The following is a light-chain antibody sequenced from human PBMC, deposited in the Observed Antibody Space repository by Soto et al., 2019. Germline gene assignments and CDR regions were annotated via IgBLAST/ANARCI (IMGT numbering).Light chain of an antibody. J-gene: IGLJ2*01. CDR1: KLGDKY. CDR2: QDS. V-gene: IGLV3-1*01. CDR3: QAWDSSTTVV. Sequence: SYELTQSPSVSVSPGQTASITCSGEKLGDKYACWYQQKPGQSPVLVIYQDSKRPSGIPERFSGSNSGNTATLTISGTQAMDEADYYCQAWDSSTTVVFGGGTKVTVL.